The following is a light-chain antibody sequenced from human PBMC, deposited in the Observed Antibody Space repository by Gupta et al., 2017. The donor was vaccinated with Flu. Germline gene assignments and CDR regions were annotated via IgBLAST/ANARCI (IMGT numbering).Light chain of an antibody. CDR3: AVWDDGLDGVL. CDR2: SSD. CDR1: TSNIGTNS. J-gene: IGLJ3*02. Sequence: QSVLSQPPSASGTPGKRVTISCSGTTSNIGTNSVNWYQQVPGAAPKLIVYSSDQRPSGVPGRFSGSKSGTSASLAISGLQPEDEADYYCAVWDDGLDGVLFGGGTNVAVL. V-gene: IGLV1-44*01.